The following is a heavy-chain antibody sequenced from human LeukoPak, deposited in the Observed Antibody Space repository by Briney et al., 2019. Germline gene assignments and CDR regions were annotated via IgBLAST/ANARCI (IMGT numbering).Heavy chain of an antibody. V-gene: IGHV1-2*02. CDR1: GYTFTGYY. D-gene: IGHD6-13*01. CDR3: ARRIAAAGTSWFDP. CDR2: INPNSGGT. Sequence: GASVKVSCKASGYTFTGYYMHWVRQAPGQGLEWMGWINPNSGGTNYAQKFQGRVTMTRDTSISTAYMELSRLRSDDTAAYYCARRIAAAGTSWFDPWGQGTLVTVSS. J-gene: IGHJ5*02.